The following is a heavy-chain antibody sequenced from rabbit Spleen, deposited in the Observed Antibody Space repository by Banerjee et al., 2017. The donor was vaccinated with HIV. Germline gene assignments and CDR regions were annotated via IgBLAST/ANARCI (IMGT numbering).Heavy chain of an antibody. CDR2: IDTGSSGFT. Sequence: QSLEESGGDLVKPGASLTLTCIASGVSFSGDSYMCWVRQAPGKGLEWIVCIDTGSSGFTYFATWAKGRFTISKTSSTTVTLQVTRLTAADTATYFCARGWGGDGHAFDPWGQGTLVTVS. CDR3: ARGWGGDGHAFDP. D-gene: IGHD2-1*01. J-gene: IGHJ2*01. CDR1: GVSFSGDSY. V-gene: IGHV1S40*01.